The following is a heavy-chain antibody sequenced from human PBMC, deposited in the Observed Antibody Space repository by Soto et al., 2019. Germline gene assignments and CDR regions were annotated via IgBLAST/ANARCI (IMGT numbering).Heavy chain of an antibody. V-gene: IGHV4-4*02. CDR3: ARTSGRPGVFDY. D-gene: IGHD6-19*01. CDR1: GGSISSSNW. Sequence: TSETLSLTCAVSGGSISSSNWWNWVRQPPGKGLEWIGEIYHSGSTNYNPSSESRVTISVDKSKNQFSLKLTSVTAADTAVYYCARTSGRPGVFDYWGQGILVTVS. CDR2: IYHSGST. J-gene: IGHJ4*02.